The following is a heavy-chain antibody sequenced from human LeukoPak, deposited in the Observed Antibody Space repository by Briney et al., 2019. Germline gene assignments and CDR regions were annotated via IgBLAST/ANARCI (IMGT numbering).Heavy chain of an antibody. CDR1: RFTFSNYS. CDR2: ISSSSSTI. D-gene: IGHD5-12*01. J-gene: IGHJ6*02. V-gene: IGHV3-48*01. CDR3: ARSDSGYGDYYYFYGMDV. Sequence: GGSLRLSCAASRFTFSNYSLNWVRQAPGKGLEWVSYISSSSSTIYYADSVKGRFTISRDNAKNSLYLQMKSLRAEDTAVYCCARSDSGYGDYYYFYGMDVWGQGTTVTVSS.